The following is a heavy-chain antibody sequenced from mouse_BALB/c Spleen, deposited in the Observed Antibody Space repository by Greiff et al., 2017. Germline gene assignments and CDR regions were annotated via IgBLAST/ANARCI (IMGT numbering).Heavy chain of an antibody. Sequence: QVQLQQSGAELVRPGTSVKISCKASGYAFTNYWLGWVKQRPGPGLEWIGDIYPGSGNTYYNEKFKGKATLTADKSSSTAYMQLSSLTSEDSAVYFCATIYYDYDGGAMDYWGQGTSVTVSS. CDR1: GYAFTNYW. V-gene: IGHV1-63*01. CDR2: IYPGSGNT. J-gene: IGHJ4*01. CDR3: ATIYYDYDGGAMDY. D-gene: IGHD2-4*01.